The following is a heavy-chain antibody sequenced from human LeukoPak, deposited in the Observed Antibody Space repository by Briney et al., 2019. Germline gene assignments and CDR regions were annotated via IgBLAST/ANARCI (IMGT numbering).Heavy chain of an antibody. CDR2: IKPDGSEI. J-gene: IGHJ1*01. V-gene: IGHV3-7*01. D-gene: IGHD2-8*02. CDR1: EFIFSDFW. CDR3: VRELVVGPAEYFQH. Sequence: PGGSLRLSCAASEFIFSDFWMSWVRQAPGKRLEWVANIKPDGSEIFYLDSVKGRFTISRDNAKNSLYLQMNSLREEDTAIYYCVRELVVGPAEYFQHWGQGTVVTVSS.